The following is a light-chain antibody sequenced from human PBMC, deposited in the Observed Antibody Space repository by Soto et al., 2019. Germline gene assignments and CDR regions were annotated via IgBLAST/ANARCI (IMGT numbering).Light chain of an antibody. J-gene: IGLJ1*01. CDR3: NSYTSSSLYV. V-gene: IGLV2-14*01. Sequence: QSALTQPASVSGSPGQSITISCTGTSSDVGGYNFVSWYQQHPGKAPKLMIYEVTNRPSGVSNRFSGSKSGNTASLTISGLQAEDEADYYCNSYTSSSLYVFGTGTKLTVL. CDR2: EVT. CDR1: SSDVGGYNF.